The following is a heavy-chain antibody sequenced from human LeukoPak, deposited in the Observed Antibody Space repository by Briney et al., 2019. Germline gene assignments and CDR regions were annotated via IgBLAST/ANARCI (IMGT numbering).Heavy chain of an antibody. CDR2: IKQDGSEK. J-gene: IGHJ5*02. D-gene: IGHD3-22*01. V-gene: IGHV3-7*01. CDR1: GFTFSSYW. Sequence: GGSLRLSCAASGFTFSSYWMSWVRQAPGKGLEWVANIKQDGSEKYYVDSVKGRFTISRDNAKNSLYLQMNSLRAEDTAVYYCARDYAIVVATGWFDPWGQGTLVTVSS. CDR3: ARDYAIVVATGWFDP.